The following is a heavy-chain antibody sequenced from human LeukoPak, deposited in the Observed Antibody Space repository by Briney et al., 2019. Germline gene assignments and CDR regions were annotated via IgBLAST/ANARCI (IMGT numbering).Heavy chain of an antibody. CDR2: IKQDGSGK. CDR3: TRDPILGAPDYFDY. D-gene: IGHD1-26*01. CDR1: GFSFSSYW. J-gene: IGHJ4*02. Sequence: GGSLRLSCVASGFSFSSYWMSWVRQAPGKGLEWVAIIKQDGSGKYYVDSVKGRFTISRDNSKNTMYLQMNNLREEDTAVYYCTRDPILGAPDYFDYWGQGTLVTVSS. V-gene: IGHV3-7*01.